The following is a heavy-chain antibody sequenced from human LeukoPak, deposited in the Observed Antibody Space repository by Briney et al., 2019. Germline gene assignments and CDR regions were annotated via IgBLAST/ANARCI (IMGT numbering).Heavy chain of an antibody. V-gene: IGHV1-46*01. CDR3: ARAHPEEVTAASTEVAY. D-gene: IGHD6-13*01. J-gene: IGHJ4*02. Sequence: ASVKVSCKASGYTFINYGVTWVRQAPGQGLEWMGIINPSGGSTSYAQKFQGRVTMTRDTSTSTVYMELSSLRSEDTAVYYCARAHPEEVTAASTEVAYWGQGTLVTVSS. CDR2: INPSGGST. CDR1: GYTFINYG.